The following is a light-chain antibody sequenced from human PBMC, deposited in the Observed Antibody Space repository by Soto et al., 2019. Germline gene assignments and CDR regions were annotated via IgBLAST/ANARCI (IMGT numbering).Light chain of an antibody. V-gene: IGLV2-8*01. CDR1: SSDIGDYDY. Sequence: SVLTQPASVSGSPGQSITISCTGTSSDIGDYDYVSWYQHHPGKAPRLIIYEVVQRPSGVPDRFSGSKSGNTASLTVSGLQAADEADYFCKSYAGSNTYVFGSGTKVTVL. CDR2: EVV. CDR3: KSYAGSNTYV. J-gene: IGLJ1*01.